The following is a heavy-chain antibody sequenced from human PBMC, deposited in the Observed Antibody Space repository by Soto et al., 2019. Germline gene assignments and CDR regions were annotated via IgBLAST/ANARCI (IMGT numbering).Heavy chain of an antibody. V-gene: IGHV4-4*02. CDR2: IFHDGST. CDR3: VSKLGPYYYGLDV. D-gene: IGHD3-16*01. CDR1: GASISSGSW. J-gene: IGHJ6*02. Sequence: QVHLQESGPGLVKPSGTLSLTCAVSGASISSGSWWSWVRQPPGKGLEWIGEIFHDGSTNYNPSLKSRVTMSVDKSKNQFSLSLTSVTAADTAVYYCVSKLGPYYYGLDVWGQGTTVTVSS.